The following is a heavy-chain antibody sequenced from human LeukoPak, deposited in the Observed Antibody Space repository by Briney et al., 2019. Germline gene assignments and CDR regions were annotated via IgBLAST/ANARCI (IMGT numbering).Heavy chain of an antibody. CDR3: ARQTGSGLFILP. D-gene: IGHD3/OR15-3a*01. CDR1: GGSISTYY. Sequence: PSETLSLTCTVSGGSISTYYWSWIRQPPGKGLEWIGSIYYSGNTYYNASLKSQVSISIDTSKNQFSLRLTSVTAADTAVYYCARQTGSGLFILPGGQGTLVTVSS. J-gene: IGHJ4*02. V-gene: IGHV4-39*01. CDR2: IYYSGNT.